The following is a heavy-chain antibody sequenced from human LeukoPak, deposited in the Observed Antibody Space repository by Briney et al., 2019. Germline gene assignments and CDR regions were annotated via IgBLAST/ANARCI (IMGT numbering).Heavy chain of an antibody. Sequence: GGSLRLSCAASGFTFSSYGMHWVRQAPGKGLEWVAVIWYDGSNKYYADSVKGRFTISRDNSKNTLYLQMNSLRAEDTAVYYCAKHGGVVVTVPFDYWGQGTLVTVSS. CDR3: AKHGGVVVTVPFDY. V-gene: IGHV3-33*06. D-gene: IGHD2-21*02. J-gene: IGHJ4*02. CDR2: IWYDGSNK. CDR1: GFTFSSYG.